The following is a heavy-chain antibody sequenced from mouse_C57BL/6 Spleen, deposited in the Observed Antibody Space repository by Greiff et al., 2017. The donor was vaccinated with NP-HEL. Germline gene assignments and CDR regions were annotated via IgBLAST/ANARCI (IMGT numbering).Heavy chain of an antibody. CDR3: ARDSGYAMDY. Sequence: VQLQQSGPELVKPGASVKISCKASGYSFTGYYMNWVKQSPEKSLEWIGEINPSTGGTTYNQKFKAKATLTVDKSSSTAYMQLKSLTSEDSAVYYCARDSGYAMDYWGQGTSVTVSS. D-gene: IGHD3-2*02. J-gene: IGHJ4*01. V-gene: IGHV1-42*01. CDR2: INPSTGGT. CDR1: GYSFTGYY.